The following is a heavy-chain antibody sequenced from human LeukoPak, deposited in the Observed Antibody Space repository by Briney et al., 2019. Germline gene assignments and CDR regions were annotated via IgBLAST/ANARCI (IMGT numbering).Heavy chain of an antibody. D-gene: IGHD3-10*01. Sequence: PGGSLRLSCAASGFTFSSSWMHWVRQAPGKGLVWVSSINSEGSYTNCADSVKGRFTISRDNAKNTLYLQMNSLRAEDTAVYYCARVAASGSPIWGQGAKVIVSS. CDR2: INSEGSYT. J-gene: IGHJ3*02. V-gene: IGHV3-74*01. CDR3: ARVAASGSPI. CDR1: GFTFSSSW.